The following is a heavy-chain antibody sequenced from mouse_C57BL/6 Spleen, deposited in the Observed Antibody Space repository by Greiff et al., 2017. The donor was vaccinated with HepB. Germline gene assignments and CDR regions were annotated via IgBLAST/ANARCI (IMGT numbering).Heavy chain of an antibody. CDR2: INPGSGGT. CDR1: GYAFTNYL. J-gene: IGHJ4*01. Sequence: QLQQSGAELVRPGTSVKVSCKASGYAFTNYLIEWVKQRPGQGLEWIGVINPGSGGTNYNEKFKGKATLTADKSSSTAYMQLSSLTSEDSAVYFCARVHGSSYVGAMDYWGQGTSVTVSS. V-gene: IGHV1-54*01. CDR3: ARVHGSSYVGAMDY. D-gene: IGHD1-1*01.